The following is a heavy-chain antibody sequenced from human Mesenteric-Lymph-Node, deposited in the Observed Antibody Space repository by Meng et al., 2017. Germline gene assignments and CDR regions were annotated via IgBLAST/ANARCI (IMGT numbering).Heavy chain of an antibody. CDR2: INPSGGST. J-gene: IGHJ4*02. D-gene: IGHD5-24*01. CDR3: ARSPLDGYNYHFDY. V-gene: IGHV1-46*01. Sequence: QVQLVQSGAEVKKPGASMKVSCKASGYTFTSYYIHWVRQASGQGLEWMGVINPSGGSTTYSQKLQGRLTMTRDTSTSAVYMELSSLRSEDTAIYYCARSPLDGYNYHFDYWGQGTLVTVSS. CDR1: GYTFTSYY.